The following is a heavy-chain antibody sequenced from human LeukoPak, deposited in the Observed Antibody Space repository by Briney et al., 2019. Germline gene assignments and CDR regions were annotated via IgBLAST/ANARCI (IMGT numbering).Heavy chain of an antibody. Sequence: ASVKVSCKASGYTFTGYYIHWVRQAPGQGLEWMGRINPNSGGTNYAQKFQGRVTMTRDTSIRTTYMELSRLRSDDTAVYYCARDVYSSSSPFFDYWGQGTLVTVSS. CDR2: INPNSGGT. D-gene: IGHD6-6*01. CDR1: GYTFTGYY. CDR3: ARDVYSSSSPFFDY. J-gene: IGHJ4*02. V-gene: IGHV1-2*06.